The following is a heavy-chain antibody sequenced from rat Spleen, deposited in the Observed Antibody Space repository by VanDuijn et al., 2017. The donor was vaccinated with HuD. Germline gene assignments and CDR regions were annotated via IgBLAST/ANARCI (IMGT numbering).Heavy chain of an antibody. CDR2: ISYGDRSGHSST. D-gene: IGHD1-1*01. CDR3: ARHPDYSNYFDY. V-gene: IGHV5-7*01. CDR1: GFTFSDYY. J-gene: IGHJ2*01. Sequence: EVQLVESDGGLVQPGRSLKLSCAASGFTFSDYYMAWVRQAPTKGLEWVATISYGDRSGHSSTYYRDSVKGRFTVSRDNTKSTLYLQMDSLRSEDTATYYCARHPDYSNYFDYWGQGVMVTVSS.